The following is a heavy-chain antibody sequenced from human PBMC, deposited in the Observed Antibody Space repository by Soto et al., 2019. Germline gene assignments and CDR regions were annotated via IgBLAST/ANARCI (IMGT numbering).Heavy chain of an antibody. CDR1: GGSFSGYY. V-gene: IGHV4-34*01. J-gene: IGHJ4*02. D-gene: IGHD6-6*01. CDR2: INHSGST. Sequence: PSETLSLTCAVYGGSFSGYYWSWIRQPPGKGLEWIGEINHSGSTNYNPSLKSRVTISVDTSKNQFSLKLSSVTAADTAVYYCARGDTSNSYSFDYWGQGTLVTVSS. CDR3: ARGDTSNSYSFDY.